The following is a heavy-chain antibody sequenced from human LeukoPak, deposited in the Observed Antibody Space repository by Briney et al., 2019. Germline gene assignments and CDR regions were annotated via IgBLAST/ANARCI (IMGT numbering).Heavy chain of an antibody. CDR2: ISSSSSYI. D-gene: IGHD5-12*01. V-gene: IGHV3-21*01. CDR3: ARDTFSGYANDAFDI. J-gene: IGHJ3*02. CDR1: GFTFSSYS. Sequence: GGSLRLSCAASGFTFSSYSMNWVRQAPGKRLEWVSSISSSSSYIYYADSVKGRFTISRDNAKNSLYLQMNSLRAEDTAVYYCARDTFSGYANDAFDIWGQGTMVTVSS.